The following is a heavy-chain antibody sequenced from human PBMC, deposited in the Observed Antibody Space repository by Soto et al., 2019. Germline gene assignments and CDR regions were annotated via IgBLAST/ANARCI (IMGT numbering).Heavy chain of an antibody. CDR1: GFTFSSFG. CDR2: ISGGSDYI. V-gene: IGHV3-21*01. D-gene: IGHD2-2*01. CDR3: ARGIRCSGTSCFARGFYVDV. J-gene: IGHJ6*03. Sequence: GGSLRLSCAASGFTFSSFGMKWVRQVPGKGLEWVSSISGGSDYIYYADPVKGRFTISRDNADNSLYLQMNSLRAEDTAVYYWARGIRCSGTSCFARGFYVDVWGKGTTVTVSS.